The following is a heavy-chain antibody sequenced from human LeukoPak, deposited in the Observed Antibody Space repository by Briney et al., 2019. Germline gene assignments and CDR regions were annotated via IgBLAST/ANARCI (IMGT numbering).Heavy chain of an antibody. CDR2: IKKDGSAE. CDR3: ARSTPTRNALDL. V-gene: IGHV3-7*01. J-gene: IGHJ3*01. CDR1: GFTLNSYL. Sequence: SGGSLRLSCAASGFTLNSYLMRGVRQAPGGGGEWVADIKKDGSAESYLDSVKGRFTVSRDNAKNSLFLQMNSLRGEDTAVYYCARSTPTRNALDLWGQGTMVTISS. D-gene: IGHD2-2*01.